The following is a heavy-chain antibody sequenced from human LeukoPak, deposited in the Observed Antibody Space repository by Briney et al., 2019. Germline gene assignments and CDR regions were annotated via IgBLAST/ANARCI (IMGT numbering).Heavy chain of an antibody. V-gene: IGHV4-59*01. D-gene: IGHD5-24*01. Sequence: SETLSLTCTVSGGSISSYYWSWIRQPPGKGLEWIGYIYYSGSTNYNPSLKSRVTISVDTSKNQFSLKLSSVTAADTAVYYCARPRDDYFDYWGQGPLVTVSS. J-gene: IGHJ4*02. CDR3: ARPRDDYFDY. CDR1: GGSISSYY. CDR2: IYYSGST.